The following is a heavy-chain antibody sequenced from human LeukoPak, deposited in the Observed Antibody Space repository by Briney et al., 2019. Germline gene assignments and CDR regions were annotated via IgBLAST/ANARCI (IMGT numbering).Heavy chain of an antibody. V-gene: IGHV4-39*01. J-gene: IGHJ4*02. D-gene: IGHD3-16*01. CDR2: IYYTGST. CDR3: ARRWGNIVGVTYEY. CDR1: GSSITSVSHY. Sequence: SETLSLTCTISGSSITSVSHYWGWIRQPPGRGLEWIGDIYYTGSTYYSPSLRSRVTMSVHTSENQFSLRLNSVTAVDTAVYYCARRWGNIVGVTYEYWGQGTLVTVSS.